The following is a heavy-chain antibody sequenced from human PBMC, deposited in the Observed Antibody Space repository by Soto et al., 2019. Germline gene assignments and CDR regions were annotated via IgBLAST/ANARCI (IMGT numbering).Heavy chain of an antibody. V-gene: IGHV3-23*01. CDR2: ISGSGGST. J-gene: IGHJ5*02. CDR1: GFTFSSYA. Sequence: GGSLRLSCAASGFTFSSYAMSWVRQAPGKGLEWVSAISGSGGSTYYADSVKGRFTISRDNSKNTLYLQMNSLRAEDTAVYYCAKDRGATYYDFWSGPDGFQNWFDPWGQGT. CDR3: AKDRGATYYDFWSGPDGFQNWFDP. D-gene: IGHD3-3*01.